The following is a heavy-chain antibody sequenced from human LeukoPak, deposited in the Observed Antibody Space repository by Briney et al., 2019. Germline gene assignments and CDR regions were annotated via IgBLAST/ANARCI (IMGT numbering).Heavy chain of an antibody. CDR2: INHSGST. V-gene: IGHV4-34*01. CDR3: ARGGVAVAATVYFDY. J-gene: IGHJ4*02. D-gene: IGHD6-19*01. Sequence: SETLSLTCAVYGGSFSGYYWSWIRQPPGKGLEWIGEINHSGSTNYNPSLKSRVTISVDTSKTQFSLKLSSVTAADAAEYYCARGGVAVAATVYFDYWGQGTLVTVSS. CDR1: GGSFSGYY.